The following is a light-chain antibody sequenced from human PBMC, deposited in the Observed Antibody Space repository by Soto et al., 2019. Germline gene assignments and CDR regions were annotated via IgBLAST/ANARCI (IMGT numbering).Light chain of an antibody. CDR1: QSISSW. CDR2: KAS. CDR3: QPYNDKWT. Sequence: DIQMTQSTSTLSASVGDRVTITCRASQSISSWLAWYQQKPGTAPKLLIYKASPLQTGVPSRFSGSGSGTEFTLTSSSLQPDDFATYYCQPYNDKWTFGQGTKVE. V-gene: IGKV1-5*03. J-gene: IGKJ1*01.